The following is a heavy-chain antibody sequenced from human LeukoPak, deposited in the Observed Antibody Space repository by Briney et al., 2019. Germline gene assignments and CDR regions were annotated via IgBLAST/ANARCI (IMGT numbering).Heavy chain of an antibody. J-gene: IGHJ4*02. CDR1: GFTFSSSV. CDR2: ITGSRGST. CDR3: AKAENGLDY. V-gene: IGHV3-23*01. Sequence: PGGSLRLSCAASGFTFSSSVMSWVRQAPGKGLEWVSNITGSRGSTYFEDSVKGRYYIARDKSKNTLYRQMNSLRVENTAVYYCAKAENGLDYWGQGTLVTVSS. D-gene: IGHD2-8*01.